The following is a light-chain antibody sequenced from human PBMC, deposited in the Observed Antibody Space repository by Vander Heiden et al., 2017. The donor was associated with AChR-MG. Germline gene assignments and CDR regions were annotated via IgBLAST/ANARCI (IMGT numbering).Light chain of an antibody. CDR2: SST. V-gene: IGLV1-44*01. Sequence: QSVLTQQPSASETPGQRVIISCSGSNSNIGSNTVNWYSQLPGTAPRLVIYSSTQRPAGVPDRFSGSRSGTSASLAISGLQSEDEGDYYCAAWDDSLSGVIFGGGTKVTVL. J-gene: IGLJ2*01. CDR3: AAWDDSLSGVI. CDR1: NSNIGSNT.